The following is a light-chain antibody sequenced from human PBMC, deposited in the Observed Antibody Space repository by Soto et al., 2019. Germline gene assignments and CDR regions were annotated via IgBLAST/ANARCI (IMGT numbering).Light chain of an antibody. Sequence: QSVLTQPRSVSGSPGQSFTISCTGTSSDVGGYNYVSWYQQHPGKVPRLMIYDVRNRPSGLTDCVSGSNSVNTASLTISAPQAEDEPDYYCSSYAGRSLVFGGGTQLTVL. CDR3: SSYAGRSLV. CDR2: DVR. J-gene: IGLJ2*01. CDR1: SSDVGGYNY. V-gene: IGLV2-11*01.